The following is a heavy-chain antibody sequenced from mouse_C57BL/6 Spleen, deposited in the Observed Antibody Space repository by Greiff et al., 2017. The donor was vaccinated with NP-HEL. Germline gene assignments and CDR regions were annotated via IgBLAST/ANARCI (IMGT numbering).Heavy chain of an antibody. Sequence: QVQLQQSGPGLVAPSQSLSITCTVSGFSLTSYAISWVRQPPGKGLEWLGVIWTGGGTNYNSALKSRLSISKDNSKSQVFLKMNSLQTDDTARYYCARTVYGYDGAWFAYWGQGTLVTVSA. CDR3: ARTVYGYDGAWFAY. CDR1: GFSLTSYA. CDR2: IWTGGGT. J-gene: IGHJ3*01. V-gene: IGHV2-9-1*01. D-gene: IGHD2-2*01.